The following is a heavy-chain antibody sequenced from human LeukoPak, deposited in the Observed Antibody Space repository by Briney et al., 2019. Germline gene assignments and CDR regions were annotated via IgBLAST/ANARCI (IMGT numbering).Heavy chain of an antibody. CDR1: EYTFSVYH. CDR2: INPNSGDT. CDR3: ARIPGGSSAFDF. V-gene: IGHV1-2*02. D-gene: IGHD6-6*01. J-gene: IGHJ4*02. Sequence: ASVKLSCKASEYTFSVYHINWVRLAPGQGLEWMAWINPNSGDTNYAQKVQGRVTMTRDTANSTVHMEVSSLRFDDTAVYYCARIPGGSSAFDFWGQGTLVSVSS.